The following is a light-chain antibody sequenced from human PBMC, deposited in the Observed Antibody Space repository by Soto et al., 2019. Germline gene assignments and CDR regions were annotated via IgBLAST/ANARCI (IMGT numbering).Light chain of an antibody. V-gene: IGKV3-20*01. CDR3: QQYGGSSPRFT. CDR1: QSLSGTF. J-gene: IGKJ2*01. CDR2: HVS. Sequence: EIVLTQSPGTLSLSPGDRATLSCRASQSLSGTFLAWYQQKPGQAPRLLIYHVSSRATGIPDRFSGSGSGTDFTLTINKPEPEDFAVYYCQQYGGSSPRFTFGQGTKLEIK.